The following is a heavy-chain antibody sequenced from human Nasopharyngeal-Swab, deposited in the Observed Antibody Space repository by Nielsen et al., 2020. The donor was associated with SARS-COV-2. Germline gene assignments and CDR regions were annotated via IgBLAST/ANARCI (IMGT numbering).Heavy chain of an antibody. Sequence: GESLKISCAASGFTFSDYYMSWIRQAPVKGLEWVSYISSSSSYTNYADSVKGRFTISRDNAKNSLYLQMNSLRAEDTAVYYCAGGDGFPEGDYWGQGTLVTVSS. V-gene: IGHV3-11*03. D-gene: IGHD5-24*01. CDR3: AGGDGFPEGDY. CDR1: GFTFSDYY. J-gene: IGHJ4*02. CDR2: ISSSSSYT.